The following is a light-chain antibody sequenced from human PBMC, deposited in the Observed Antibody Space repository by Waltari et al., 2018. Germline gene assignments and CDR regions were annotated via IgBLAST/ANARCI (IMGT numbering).Light chain of an antibody. V-gene: IGKV1-39*01. CDR3: QQSYSTLIT. J-gene: IGKJ3*01. CDR2: DAS. Sequence: DIQMTQSPSSLSASVGDRGPITCRASQSITTYLNWYQQKPGKAPKLLIYDASRLQSGVPSRFSGSGSGTDFTLTISSLQPEDFATYYCQQSYSTLITFGPGTKVEIK. CDR1: QSITTY.